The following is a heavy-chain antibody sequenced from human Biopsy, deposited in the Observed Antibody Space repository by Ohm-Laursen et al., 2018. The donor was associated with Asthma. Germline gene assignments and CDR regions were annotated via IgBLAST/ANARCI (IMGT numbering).Heavy chain of an antibody. D-gene: IGHD3-22*01. V-gene: IGHV3-53*01. CDR1: GFAVSRGY. Sequence: SLRLSCAASGFAVSRGYMFWVRQAPGKGLGWVSVIYSGGTSHTADSVRGRFTISRDYSKNTLYLQMHSLRAEDTAVYYCARGDSSNWSHYYFDYWGQGTLVTVSS. CDR2: IYSGGTS. CDR3: ARGDSSNWSHYYFDY. J-gene: IGHJ4*02.